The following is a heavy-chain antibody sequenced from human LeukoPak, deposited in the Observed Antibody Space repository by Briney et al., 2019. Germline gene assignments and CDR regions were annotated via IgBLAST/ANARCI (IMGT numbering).Heavy chain of an antibody. CDR2: IYYSGST. D-gene: IGHD3-22*01. J-gene: IGHJ3*02. V-gene: IGHV4-59*08. Sequence: SETLSLTCTVSGGSISSYYWSWIRQPPGKGLEWIGYIYYSGSTNYNPSLKSRVTISVDTSKNQFSLKLSSVTAADTAVYYCARRGYYDSSGYYYRLYAFDIWGQGTMVTVSS. CDR1: GGSISSYY. CDR3: ARRGYYDSSGYYYRLYAFDI.